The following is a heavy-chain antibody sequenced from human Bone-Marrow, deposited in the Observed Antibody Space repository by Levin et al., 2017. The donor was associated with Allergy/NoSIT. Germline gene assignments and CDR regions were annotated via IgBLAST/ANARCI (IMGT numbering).Heavy chain of an antibody. V-gene: IGHV3-11*01. CDR3: ARDYCSGGSCSDSY. J-gene: IGHJ4*02. CDR2: ISDTGAST. D-gene: IGHD2-15*01. Sequence: GGSLRLSCATSGFSFSLYHMTWIRQAPGKGLEWISSISDTGASTYYTDSLKGRFTISRDNAKKSVYLQMNSLRADDTAVYYCARDYCSGGSCSDSYWGQGTLVTVSS. CDR1: GFSFSLYH.